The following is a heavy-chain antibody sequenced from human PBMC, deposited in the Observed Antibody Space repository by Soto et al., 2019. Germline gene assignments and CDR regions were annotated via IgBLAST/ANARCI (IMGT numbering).Heavy chain of an antibody. D-gene: IGHD2-15*01. CDR2: NYYSGTT. CDR3: ARGYCSGGSCYSTRYYYYYGMDV. J-gene: IGHJ6*02. V-gene: IGHV4-59*12. Sequence: SLTCSVTGVSISSYYWSWIRQPPGKGLEWIGYNYYSGTTNYNPSLKSRVTISVDTSKNQFSLKLSSVTAADTAVYYCARGYCSGGSCYSTRYYYYYGMDVWGQGTTVTVSS. CDR1: GVSISSYY.